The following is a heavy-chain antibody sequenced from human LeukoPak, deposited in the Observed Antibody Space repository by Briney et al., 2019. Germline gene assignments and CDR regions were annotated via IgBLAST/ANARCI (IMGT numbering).Heavy chain of an antibody. CDR1: GFTFSSYA. D-gene: IGHD1-26*01. CDR3: IKTQVGVTLGLDY. V-gene: IGHV3-23*01. Sequence: GGSLRLSCAASGFTFSSYAMSWVRQAPGKGLDWVSAISDSGGSTYYADSVKGRFTISRDNSKNTLYLQMNSLKIEDTAVYYCIKTQVGVTLGLDYWGQETLVTVSS. J-gene: IGHJ4*02. CDR2: ISDSGGST.